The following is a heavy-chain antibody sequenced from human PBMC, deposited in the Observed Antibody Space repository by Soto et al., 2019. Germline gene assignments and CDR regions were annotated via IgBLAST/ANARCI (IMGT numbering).Heavy chain of an antibody. CDR1: GGSLSTYL. Sequence: QVQLEESGPGLVKPSETLSLNCIVSGGSLSTYLWSWIRQPPGKGLEWIGAVYYNGSANYNPSLKSRVSISVDTSKNHLPLTLRAATAADTAVYYCARSFFPWGRGTLVTVSS. V-gene: IGHV4-59*01. CDR2: VYYNGSA. CDR3: ARSFFP. J-gene: IGHJ5*02.